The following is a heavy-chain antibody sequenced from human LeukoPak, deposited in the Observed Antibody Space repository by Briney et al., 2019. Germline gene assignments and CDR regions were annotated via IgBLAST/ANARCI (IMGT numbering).Heavy chain of an antibody. Sequence: ASVKVSCKASGYTFTSYGISWVRQAPGQGLEWMGWISAYNGNTNYAQKLQGRVTMTTDTSTSTAYMELRSRRSDDTAVYYCARAGDYYYYYGMDVWGQGTTVTVSS. CDR2: ISAYNGNT. V-gene: IGHV1-18*01. J-gene: IGHJ6*02. CDR1: GYTFTSYG. CDR3: ARAGDYYYYYGMDV. D-gene: IGHD4-17*01.